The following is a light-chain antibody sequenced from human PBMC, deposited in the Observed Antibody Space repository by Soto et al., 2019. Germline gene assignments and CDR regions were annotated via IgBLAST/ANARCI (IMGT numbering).Light chain of an antibody. CDR3: QQYNIWLFT. J-gene: IGKJ2*01. CDR1: QSVGRN. CDR2: GTS. Sequence: EIVMTQSPVALSVSPGESAALSCRASQSVGRNFAWYQQRPGQAPRVLIYGTSPSATGVPAWFSGSGSGTVFALTVSVLQSEDFAVYYCQQYNIWLFTFGQGSMREIK. V-gene: IGKV3-15*01.